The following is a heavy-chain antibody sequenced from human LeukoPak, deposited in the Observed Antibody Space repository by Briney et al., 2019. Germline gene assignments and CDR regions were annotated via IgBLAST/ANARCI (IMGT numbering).Heavy chain of an antibody. Sequence: SQTLSLTCTVSGGSISSGGYYWSWIRQHPGKGPEWIGYIYYSGSTYYNPSLKSRVTISVDTSKNQFSLKLSSVTAADTAVYYCARDRLSNYYYYGMDVWGQGTTVTVSS. V-gene: IGHV4-31*03. CDR1: GGSISSGGYY. D-gene: IGHD6-13*01. J-gene: IGHJ6*02. CDR2: IYYSGST. CDR3: ARDRLSNYYYYGMDV.